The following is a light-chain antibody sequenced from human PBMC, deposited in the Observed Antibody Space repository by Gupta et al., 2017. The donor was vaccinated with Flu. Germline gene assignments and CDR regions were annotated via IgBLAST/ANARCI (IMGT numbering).Light chain of an antibody. Sequence: VGDRVTITCQASQDISNYLNWYQQKPGKAPKLLIYDASNLETGVPSRFSGSGSGTDFTFTISSLQPEDIATYFCQQYDTLPLFGPGTKVEIK. CDR3: QQYDTLPL. CDR1: QDISNY. CDR2: DAS. J-gene: IGKJ3*01. V-gene: IGKV1-33*01.